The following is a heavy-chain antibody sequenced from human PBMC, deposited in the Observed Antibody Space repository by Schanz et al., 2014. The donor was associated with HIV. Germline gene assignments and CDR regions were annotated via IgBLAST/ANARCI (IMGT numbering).Heavy chain of an antibody. D-gene: IGHD6-19*01. J-gene: IGHJ4*02. Sequence: QVQLVQSGAEVKKPGASVKVSCKSSGYTFTDYYIHWVRQAPGQGLEWMGWINTYNGNTNYAQKFQGRVTMTTDTSTTTAYMNLRSLRSDDTAVYYCARDFSGWTEFDYWGQGTLVTVSS. CDR1: GYTFTDYY. CDR2: INTYNGNT. V-gene: IGHV1-18*04. CDR3: ARDFSGWTEFDY.